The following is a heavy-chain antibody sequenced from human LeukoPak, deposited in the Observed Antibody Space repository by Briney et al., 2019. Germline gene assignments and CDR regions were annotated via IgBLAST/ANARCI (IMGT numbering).Heavy chain of an antibody. CDR1: GFTVSSYG. CDR3: AKDQYYGSGILDY. V-gene: IGHV3-30*18. J-gene: IGHJ4*02. D-gene: IGHD3-10*01. CDR2: ISYDGSNK. Sequence: GGSLRLSCAAPGFTVSSYGMHWVRQAPGKGLEWVAVISYDGSNKYYADSVKGRFTISRDNSKNTLYLRMNSLRAEDTAVYYCAKDQYYGSGILDYWGQGTLVTVSS.